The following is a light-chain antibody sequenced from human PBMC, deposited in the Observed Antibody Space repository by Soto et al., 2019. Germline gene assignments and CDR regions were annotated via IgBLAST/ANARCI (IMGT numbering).Light chain of an antibody. CDR2: KAS. CDR1: QNINNW. V-gene: IGKV1-5*03. Sequence: DIQMTQSPSTLSASVGDRVTITCRATQNINNWLAWYHQKPGEAPKLLIYKASTLKSGVPSRFSGSGSGTEFTLTISSLQPDDFATYYCQQFNSYSWTFGQGTKVDIK. CDR3: QQFNSYSWT. J-gene: IGKJ1*01.